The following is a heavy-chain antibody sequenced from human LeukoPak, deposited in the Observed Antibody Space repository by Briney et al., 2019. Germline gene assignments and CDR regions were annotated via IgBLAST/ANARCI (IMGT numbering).Heavy chain of an antibody. CDR3: ARPYYSNYYYYGMDV. CDR1: GLTFSGNG. Sequence: PGRSLSLSCAMSGLTFSGNGINCVRQAPGKGLEWVGIIWYDGSNKYYADSVKGRFTISRDNSKNTLYLQMNSLRVEDTAVYYCARPYYSNYYYYGMDVWGQGTTVTVSS. J-gene: IGHJ6*02. V-gene: IGHV3-33*07. CDR2: IWYDGSNK. D-gene: IGHD4-11*01.